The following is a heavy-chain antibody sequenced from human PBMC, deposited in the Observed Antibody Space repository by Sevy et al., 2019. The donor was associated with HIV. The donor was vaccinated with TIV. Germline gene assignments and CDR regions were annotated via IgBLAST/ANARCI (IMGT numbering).Heavy chain of an antibody. V-gene: IGHV4-4*02. D-gene: IGHD3-10*01. CDR2: IYYSGSR. CDR3: AREEYFYGSGTYGYGMHV. J-gene: IGHJ6*02. Sequence: SETLSLTCAVSGGSIRSSHWWSWVRQSPGKGLEWIGEIYYSGSRNYNPSLKSRLTISVDTSNNLFSLRLSSVTAADTAVYYCAREEYFYGSGTYGYGMHVWGQGTTVTVSS. CDR1: GGSIRSSHW.